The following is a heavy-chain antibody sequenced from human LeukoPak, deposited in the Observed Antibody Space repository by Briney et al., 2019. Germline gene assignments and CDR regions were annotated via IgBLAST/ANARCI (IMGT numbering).Heavy chain of an antibody. J-gene: IGHJ4*02. D-gene: IGHD3-9*01. V-gene: IGHV3-23*01. CDR2: VSGSGSST. CDR3: AKMNVLTGYYTPNFDF. Sequence: GGSLRLSCAASGFTFSSYAMSWVRQAPRKGLEWVSVVSGSGSSTDYADSVKGRFTISRDNSKNTLYLQLSSLSAEDTAVYYCAKMNVLTGYYTPNFDFWGQGTLVTVSS. CDR1: GFTFSSYA.